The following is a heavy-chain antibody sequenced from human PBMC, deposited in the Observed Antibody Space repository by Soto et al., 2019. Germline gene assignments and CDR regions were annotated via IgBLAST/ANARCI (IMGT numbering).Heavy chain of an antibody. Sequence: GASVKVSCKASGYTFTSYDINWVRQATGQGLEWMGWMNPNSGNTGYVQKFQGRVTMTRNTSISTAYMELSSLRSEDTAVYYCARVTYYDFWSGPHAFDIWGQGTMVTVSS. J-gene: IGHJ3*02. CDR2: MNPNSGNT. CDR3: ARVTYYDFWSGPHAFDI. CDR1: GYTFTSYD. V-gene: IGHV1-8*01. D-gene: IGHD3-3*01.